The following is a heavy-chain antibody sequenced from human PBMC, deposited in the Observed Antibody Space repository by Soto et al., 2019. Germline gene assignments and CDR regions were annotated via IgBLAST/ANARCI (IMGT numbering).Heavy chain of an antibody. J-gene: IGHJ3*02. Sequence: QVQLVQSGAEVKKPGASVKVSCKASGYTFTSFGITWVRQAPGQGLEWMGWISAYNGNTNYAENLQGRVTMTTDTSTSTAYMELSSLRSDDTAVYDCARDHRGVTDAFDIWGQGTMVTVSS. CDR1: GYTFTSFG. CDR3: ARDHRGVTDAFDI. CDR2: ISAYNGNT. D-gene: IGHD2-8*02. V-gene: IGHV1-18*01.